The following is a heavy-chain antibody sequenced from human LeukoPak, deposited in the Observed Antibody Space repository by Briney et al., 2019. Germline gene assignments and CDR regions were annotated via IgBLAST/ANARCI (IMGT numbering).Heavy chain of an antibody. D-gene: IGHD3-10*01. CDR3: AKTYYYGSGTPADAFDI. J-gene: IGHJ3*02. CDR2: IYPDDSDT. CDR1: GYTFTDYW. Sequence: GGSLKISCKASGYTFTDYWIGWVRQVPGKGLEWMGLIYPDDSDTRYTSSFQGQVAISADKSVNTAFLQWSSLKASDTAMYYCAKTYYYGSGTPADAFDIWGQGTMVTVSA. V-gene: IGHV5-51*01.